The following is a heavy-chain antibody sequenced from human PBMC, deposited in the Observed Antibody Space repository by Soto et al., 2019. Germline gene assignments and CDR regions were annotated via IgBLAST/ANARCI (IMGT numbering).Heavy chain of an antibody. J-gene: IGHJ5*02. V-gene: IGHV4-61*01. D-gene: IGHD3-10*01. Sequence: PSETLSLTCTVSGGSVSSGSYYWSWIRQPPGKGLEWIGFVYYSGSTNYNPSVKSRVTISVYTSKNQFSLKLSSVTAADTAVYYCARVRIRGLENWFDPGGRGTLVTVSS. CDR1: GGSVSSGSYY. CDR3: ARVRIRGLENWFDP. CDR2: VYYSGST.